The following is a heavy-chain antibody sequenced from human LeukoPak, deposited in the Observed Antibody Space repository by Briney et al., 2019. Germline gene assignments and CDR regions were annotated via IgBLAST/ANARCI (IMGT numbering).Heavy chain of an antibody. Sequence: ASVKVSCKASGYTFTGYYVHWVRQAPGQGLEWMGWINPNSGGTNYAQKFQGRVTMTRDTSISTAYMELSSLRSEDTAVYFCARAPGNDAFDIWGQGTMVTVSS. CDR1: GYTFTGYY. V-gene: IGHV1-2*02. CDR3: ARAPGNDAFDI. J-gene: IGHJ3*02. D-gene: IGHD7-27*01. CDR2: INPNSGGT.